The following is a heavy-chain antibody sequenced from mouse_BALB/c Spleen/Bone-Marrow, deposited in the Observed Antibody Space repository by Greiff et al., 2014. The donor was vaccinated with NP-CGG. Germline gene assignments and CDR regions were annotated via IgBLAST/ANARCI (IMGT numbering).Heavy chain of an antibody. CDR2: IWTGGDT. D-gene: IGHD3-2*02. V-gene: IGHV2-9-2*01. CDR1: GFSLTSYD. Sequence: QVQLKESGPGLGAPSQSLSITCTVSGFSLTSYDIGWVRQPPGKGLEWLGVIWTGGDTNYNSAFMSRLSISKDNSKSQVFSKMNSLQTDDTAIYYCVRDRRLGLDYWGQGTTLTVSS. J-gene: IGHJ2*01. CDR3: VRDRRLGLDY.